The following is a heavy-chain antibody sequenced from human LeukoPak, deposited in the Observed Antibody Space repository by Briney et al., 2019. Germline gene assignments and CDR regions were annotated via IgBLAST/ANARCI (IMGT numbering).Heavy chain of an antibody. CDR2: TSAYNGNT. CDR1: GYTFTSYG. CDR3: ARDRVDYDFWSGSYYYYMDV. Sequence: ASVKVSCKASGYTFTSYGISWVRQAPGQGLEWMGWTSAYNGNTDYAQKLQGRVTMTTDTSTSTAYMELRSLRSDDTAVYYCARDRVDYDFWSGSYYYYMDVWGKGTTVTVSS. J-gene: IGHJ6*03. D-gene: IGHD3-3*01. V-gene: IGHV1-18*01.